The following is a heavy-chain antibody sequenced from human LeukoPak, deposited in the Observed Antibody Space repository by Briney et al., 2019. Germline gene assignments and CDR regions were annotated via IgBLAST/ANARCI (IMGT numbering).Heavy chain of an antibody. CDR3: ARSRIDILTGYYPYYFDY. J-gene: IGHJ4*02. V-gene: IGHV3-23*01. CDR1: GFTFSSYA. CDR2: ISGSGGST. Sequence: GGSLRVSCAASGFTFSSYAMSWVRQAPGKGLEWVSAISGSGGSTYYADSVKGRFTISRDNSKNTLYLQMNSLRAEDTAVYYCARSRIDILTGYYPYYFDYWGQGTLVTVSS. D-gene: IGHD3-9*01.